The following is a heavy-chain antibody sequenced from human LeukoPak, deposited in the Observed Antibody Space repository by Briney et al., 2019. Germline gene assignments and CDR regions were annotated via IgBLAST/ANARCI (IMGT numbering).Heavy chain of an antibody. V-gene: IGHV3-21*01. D-gene: IGHD3-16*01. CDR2: ISTSSSSM. CDR1: GFTFSSYV. J-gene: IGHJ4*02. CDR3: ARDQSSPYVS. Sequence: GRSLRLSCAASGFTFSSYVMHWVRQAPGKGLEWVSSISTSSSSMYYADSVKGRFTISRDNAKNSLYLQMNSLRAEDTAVYFCARDQSSPYVSWGQGTLVTVSS.